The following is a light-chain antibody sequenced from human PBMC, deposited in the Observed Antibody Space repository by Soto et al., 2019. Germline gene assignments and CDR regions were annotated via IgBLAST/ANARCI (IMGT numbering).Light chain of an antibody. CDR2: AAS. CDR3: QQSYITPST. CDR1: QSISVH. Sequence: DIQMTQSPSSLSTSVGDTVTITCRASQSISVHLNWYQQKGGKVPKLLIYAASNLYSGVPSRFSGSGSETDFAPTISSLQPEDFANSYGQQSYITPSTFGQGTRLESK. J-gene: IGKJ2*01. V-gene: IGKV1-39*01.